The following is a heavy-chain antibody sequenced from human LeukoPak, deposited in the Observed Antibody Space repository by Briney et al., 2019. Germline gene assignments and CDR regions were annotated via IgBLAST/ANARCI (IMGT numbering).Heavy chain of an antibody. CDR1: GDSISGYY. CDR2: IYYTGNT. CDR3: ARGNLPYYFDF. D-gene: IGHD4-23*01. J-gene: IGHJ4*02. V-gene: IGHV4-59*01. Sequence: PSETLSLTCTVSGDSISGYYWSWIRQPPGKRLEWIGYIYYTGNTNYNPSLKSRVTMSVDSSKNQFSLRPNSVTAADTAVYYCARGNLPYYFDFWGQGTLVTVSS.